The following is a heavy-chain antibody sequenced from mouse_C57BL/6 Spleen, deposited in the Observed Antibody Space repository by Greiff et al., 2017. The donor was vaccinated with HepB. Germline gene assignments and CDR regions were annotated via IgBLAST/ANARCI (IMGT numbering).Heavy chain of an antibody. J-gene: IGHJ2*01. CDR3: AREDYGSSLDY. CDR2: IYPRDGST. V-gene: IGHV1-78*01. D-gene: IGHD1-1*01. Sequence: VKLMESDAELVKPGASVKISCKVSGYTFTDHTIHWMKQRPEQGLEWIGYIYPRDGSTKYNEKFKGKATLTADKSSITAYMQLNSLTSEDSAVYFCAREDYGSSLDYWGQGTTLTVSS. CDR1: GYTFTDHT.